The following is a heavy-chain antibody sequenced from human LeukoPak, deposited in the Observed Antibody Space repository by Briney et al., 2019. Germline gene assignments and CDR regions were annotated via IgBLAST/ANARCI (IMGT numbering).Heavy chain of an antibody. CDR2: IIPIFGTA. Sequence: SVKVSCKASGGTFSSYAISWVRQAPGQGLEWMGRIIPIFGTANYAQKFQGRVTITTDESTSTAYMELSSLRSEDTAVYYCARVAVRFLEWPNPYYMDVWGKGTTVTVSS. D-gene: IGHD3-3*01. J-gene: IGHJ6*03. CDR1: GGTFSSYA. V-gene: IGHV1-69*05. CDR3: ARVAVRFLEWPNPYYMDV.